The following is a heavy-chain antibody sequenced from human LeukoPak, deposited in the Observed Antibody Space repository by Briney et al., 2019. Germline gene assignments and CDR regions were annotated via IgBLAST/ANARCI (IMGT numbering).Heavy chain of an antibody. V-gene: IGHV3-48*01. CDR1: GFTFSSYS. J-gene: IGHJ4*02. D-gene: IGHD2-2*01. CDR2: ISSSSSTI. CDR3: ARDHCSSTSCYGGLDY. Sequence: GGSLRLSCAASGFTFSSYSMNWVRQAPGKGLEWVSYISSSSSTIYYADSVKGRFIISRDNAKNSLYLQMNSLRAEDTAVYYCARDHCSSTSCYGGLDYWGQGTLVTVSS.